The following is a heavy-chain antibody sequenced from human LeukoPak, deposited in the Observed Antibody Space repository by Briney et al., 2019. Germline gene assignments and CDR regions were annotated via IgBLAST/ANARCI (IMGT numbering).Heavy chain of an antibody. CDR1: GGTFSSYA. J-gene: IGHJ6*02. CDR3: ATPSQEGPGYYYYGMDV. D-gene: IGHD1-14*01. CDR2: IIPIFGTA. Sequence: GPSVKVSCKASGGTFSSYAISWVRQAPGQGLEWMGGIIPIFGTANYAQKFQGRVTITTDESTSTAYMELSSLRSEDTAVYYCATPSQEGPGYYYYGMDVWGQGTSVTVSS. V-gene: IGHV1-69*05.